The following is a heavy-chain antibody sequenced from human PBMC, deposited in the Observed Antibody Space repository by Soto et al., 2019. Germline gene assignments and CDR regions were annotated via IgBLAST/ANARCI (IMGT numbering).Heavy chain of an antibody. D-gene: IGHD6-19*01. CDR3: ARDQLEQYSSGWYSDY. J-gene: IGHJ4*02. V-gene: IGHV1-69*13. CDR2: IIPIFGTA. CDR1: GGTFSSYA. Sequence: ASVKVSCKASGGTFSSYAISWVRQAPGQGLEWMGGIIPIFGTANYAQKFQGRVTITADESTSTAYMELSSLRSEDTAVYYCARDQLEQYSSGWYSDYWGQGTLVTVSS.